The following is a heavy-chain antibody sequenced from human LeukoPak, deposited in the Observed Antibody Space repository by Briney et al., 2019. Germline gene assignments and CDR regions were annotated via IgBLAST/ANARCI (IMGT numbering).Heavy chain of an antibody. CDR2: ISYDGSNK. J-gene: IGHJ6*02. Sequence: GGSLRLSCAASGFTFSSYAMHWVRQAPGKGLEWVAVISYDGSNKYYADSVKGRFTIPRDNSKNTLYLQMNSLRAEDTAVYYCARDRRGLYDFWSGYHGMDVWGQGTTVTVSS. D-gene: IGHD3-3*01. CDR3: ARDRRGLYDFWSGYHGMDV. V-gene: IGHV3-30-3*01. CDR1: GFTFSSYA.